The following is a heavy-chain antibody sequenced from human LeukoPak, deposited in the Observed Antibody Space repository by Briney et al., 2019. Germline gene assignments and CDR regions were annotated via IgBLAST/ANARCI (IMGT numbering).Heavy chain of an antibody. CDR3: ARTLYGSGGYYYPGDY. CDR1: GFTFTSSW. Sequence: GGSLRLSCAASGFTFTSSWMHWVRQAPGKGLVWVSRLNSDGSSTTYADSEKGRFAISRDNAMNTLYLQMNSLRAEDTAVYYCARTLYGSGGYYYPGDYWGQGTLVTVSS. CDR2: LNSDGSST. D-gene: IGHD3-10*01. V-gene: IGHV3-74*01. J-gene: IGHJ4*02.